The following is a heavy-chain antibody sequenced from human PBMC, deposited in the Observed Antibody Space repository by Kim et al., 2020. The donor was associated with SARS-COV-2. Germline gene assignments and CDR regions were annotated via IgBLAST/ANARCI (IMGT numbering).Heavy chain of an antibody. J-gene: IGHJ3*02. CDR1: GFTVSSNY. V-gene: IGHV3-66*01. CDR2: IYSGSST. CDR3: ARDLRHDSSGYSAGAFDI. D-gene: IGHD3-22*01. Sequence: GGSLRLSCAASGFTVSSNYMSWVRQAPGKGLEWVSVIYSGSSTYYADSVKGRFTISRDNSKNTQYLQMNSLRAEDTAVYYCARDLRHDSSGYSAGAFDIWGQGTLVTVSS.